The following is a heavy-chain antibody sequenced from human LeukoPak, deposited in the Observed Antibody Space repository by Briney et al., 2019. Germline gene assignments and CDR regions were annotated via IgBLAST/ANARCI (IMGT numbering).Heavy chain of an antibody. CDR3: ARRRATGSPLTYYYFYMDV. J-gene: IGHJ6*03. D-gene: IGHD6-13*01. CDR1: GFTFSSYA. Sequence: GGSLRLSCAASGFTFSSYAMSWVRQAPGERLEWVSVISDSGGSTYYADSVKGRFSISRDNSKNTLFLQVNSLRAEDTAVYYCARRRATGSPLTYYYFYMDVWGKGTTVTVSS. CDR2: ISDSGGST. V-gene: IGHV3-23*01.